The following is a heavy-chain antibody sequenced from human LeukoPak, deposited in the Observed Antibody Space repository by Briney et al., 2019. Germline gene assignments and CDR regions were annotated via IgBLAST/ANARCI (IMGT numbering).Heavy chain of an antibody. D-gene: IGHD3-22*01. CDR2: ISSSSSYI. V-gene: IGHV3-21*01. Sequence: NAGGSLRLSCAASGFTFSSYSMNWGRQAPGKGLEWVSSISSSSSYIYYADSVKGRFTISRDNARNSLYLQMNSLRAEDTAVYYCAREEDSYYDSSGYSPFDYWGQGTLVTVSS. J-gene: IGHJ4*02. CDR3: AREEDSYYDSSGYSPFDY. CDR1: GFTFSSYS.